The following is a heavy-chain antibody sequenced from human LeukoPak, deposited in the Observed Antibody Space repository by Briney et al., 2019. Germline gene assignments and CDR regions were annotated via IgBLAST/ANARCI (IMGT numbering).Heavy chain of an antibody. CDR3: AHSTYCSSTSCYPHNWFDP. CDR1: GFSLSTSGVG. V-gene: IGHV2-5*02. Sequence: SGPTLVKPTQTLTLTCTFSGFSLSTSGVGVGWIRQPPGKALEWLALIYWDDDKRYSPSLKSRLTITKDTSKNQVVLTMTDMDPVDTATYYCAHSTYCSSTSCYPHNWFDPWGQGTLVTVSS. J-gene: IGHJ5*02. CDR2: IYWDDDK. D-gene: IGHD2-2*01.